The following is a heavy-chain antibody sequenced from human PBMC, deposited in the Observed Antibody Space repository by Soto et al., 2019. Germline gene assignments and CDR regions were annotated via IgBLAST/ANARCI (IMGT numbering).Heavy chain of an antibody. CDR2: IYYSGST. CDR1: GGSISSSSYY. V-gene: IGHV4-39*01. D-gene: IGHD3-9*01. Sequence: SETLSLTCTVSGGSISSSSYYWGWIRQPPGKGLEWIGSIYYSGSTYYNPSLMSRVTISVDTSKNQFSLKLSSVTAADTAVYYCATSGRYILTGLNPFDYWGQGTLVTVSS. J-gene: IGHJ4*02. CDR3: ATSGRYILTGLNPFDY.